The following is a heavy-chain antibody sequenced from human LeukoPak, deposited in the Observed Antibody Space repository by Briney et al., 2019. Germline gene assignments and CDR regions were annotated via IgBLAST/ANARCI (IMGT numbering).Heavy chain of an antibody. J-gene: IGHJ4*02. V-gene: IGHV3-23*01. CDR3: ARHDSFMPY. CDR2: ISDSGRAT. CDR1: GFTFNSYA. D-gene: IGHD2-2*01. Sequence: GGSLRLSCAASGFTFNSYAMSWVRQAPGKGLEWVSGISDSGRATYYTDSVRGRCTISRDNSKNTVYLQMSNLRAEDTAVYFCARHDSFMPYWGQGSLVTVSS.